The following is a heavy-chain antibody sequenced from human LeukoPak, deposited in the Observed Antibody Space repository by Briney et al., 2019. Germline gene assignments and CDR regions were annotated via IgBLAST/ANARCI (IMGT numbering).Heavy chain of an antibody. V-gene: IGHV1-18*01. D-gene: IGHD4-11*01. CDR2: INANNGNT. Sequence: GASVNVSCKASGYSSSSYGIRWGRQAPGQGLEWRGWINANNGNTNYARKFQGSVTLTTDTSTSTAYMELRSLRFDDTAVFYCARGLGSVVPTVSDWGQGTLVTVSS. CDR3: ARGLGSVVPTVSD. CDR1: GYSSSSYG. J-gene: IGHJ4*02.